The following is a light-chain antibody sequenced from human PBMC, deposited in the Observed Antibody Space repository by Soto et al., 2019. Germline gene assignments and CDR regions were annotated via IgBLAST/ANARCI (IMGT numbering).Light chain of an antibody. CDR1: ENIYTN. J-gene: IGKJ1*01. CDR2: GAS. V-gene: IGKV3-20*01. Sequence: EIVMTQSPATLSVSPGERATLSCRASENIYTNLAWYQQKPGQAPRLLIYGASNRATGIPDRFSGSGSGTDFTLTISRLEPEDFAVYYCQQYGSSGTFGQGTKVDIK. CDR3: QQYGSSGT.